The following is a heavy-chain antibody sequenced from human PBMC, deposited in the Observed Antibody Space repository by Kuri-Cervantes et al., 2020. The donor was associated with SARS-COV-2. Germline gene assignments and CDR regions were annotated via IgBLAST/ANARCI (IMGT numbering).Heavy chain of an antibody. V-gene: IGHV3-33*07. Sequence: GGSLRLSCGASGFSLTNYAIYWVRQAPGKGLEWVSVIWYDGKNEYYAGSVKGRFNISRDTSKNTVSLHMNSLRAEDTAMYYCATGAANSYMDVWGRGTTVTVSS. J-gene: IGHJ6*03. CDR2: IWYDGKNE. D-gene: IGHD3-10*01. CDR1: GFSLTNYA. CDR3: ATGAANSYMDV.